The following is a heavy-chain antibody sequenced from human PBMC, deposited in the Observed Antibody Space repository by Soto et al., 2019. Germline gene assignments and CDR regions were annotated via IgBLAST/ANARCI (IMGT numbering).Heavy chain of an antibody. Sequence: QLQLLESGPGLVKASETLSLTCNVSGGSISTSRSYWAWIRQPPGKGLKWLANIFYSGSTYYNPSLASRVTVSVDTSKNEFSLKLRSVTAADTAVYYCARQPTTGDTDLWFDPWGQGTLGTVSS. J-gene: IGHJ5*02. D-gene: IGHD2-21*01. CDR1: GGSISTSRSY. V-gene: IGHV4-39*01. CDR2: IFYSGST. CDR3: ARQPTTGDTDLWFDP.